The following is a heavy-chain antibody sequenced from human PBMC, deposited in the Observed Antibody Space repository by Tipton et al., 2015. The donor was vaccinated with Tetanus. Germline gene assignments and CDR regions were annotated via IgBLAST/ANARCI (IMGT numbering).Heavy chain of an antibody. CDR1: GDSVSSNTMA. D-gene: IGHD1-1*01. J-gene: IGHJ6*02. CDR3: VTVNFPNYYHYGMDV. CDR2: TYYRSKWFN. Sequence: LVKPTETLSLTCAISGDSVSSNTMAWNWIRQSPSRGLEWLGRTYYRSKWFNDYAVSLRGRITVNADTSRNQFSLQLNSVTAADTAMYYCVTVNFPNYYHYGMDVWGQGTTVTVSS. V-gene: IGHV6-1*01.